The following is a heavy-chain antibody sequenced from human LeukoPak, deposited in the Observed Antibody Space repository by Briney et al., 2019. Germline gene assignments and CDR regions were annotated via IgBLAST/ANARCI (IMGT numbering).Heavy chain of an antibody. CDR2: IYSGGST. Sequence: HPGGSLRLSCAASGFTFSSYAMHWVRQAPGKGLEWVSVIYSGGSTYYADSVKGRFTISRDNSKNTLYLQMNSLRAEDTAVYYCARGFGVAAFDYWGQGTLVTVSS. J-gene: IGHJ4*02. V-gene: IGHV3-53*01. CDR3: ARGFGVAAFDY. CDR1: GFTFSSYA. D-gene: IGHD3-3*01.